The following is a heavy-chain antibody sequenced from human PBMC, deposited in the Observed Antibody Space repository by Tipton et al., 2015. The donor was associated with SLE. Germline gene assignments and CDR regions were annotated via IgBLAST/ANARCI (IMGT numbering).Heavy chain of an antibody. J-gene: IGHJ3*02. D-gene: IGHD4-17*01. Sequence: GLVKPSETLSLTCAVYGGSFSGYYWSWIRQPPGKGLEWIGEINHSGSTNYNPSLKSRVTISVDTSKNQFSLKLSSVTAADTAVYYCARGVDYGDLSGAFDIWGQGTMVTVSS. CDR3: ARGVDYGDLSGAFDI. CDR1: GGSFSGYY. V-gene: IGHV4-34*01. CDR2: INHSGST.